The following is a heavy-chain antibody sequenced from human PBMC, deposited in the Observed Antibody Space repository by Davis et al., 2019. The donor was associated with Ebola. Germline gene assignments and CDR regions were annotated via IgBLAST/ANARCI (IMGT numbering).Heavy chain of an antibody. CDR3: VRTTYGAPEY. CDR1: GFTFTNYW. D-gene: IGHD4-17*01. V-gene: IGHV3-74*01. CDR2: INGEGTGT. Sequence: PGGSLRLSCEASGFTFTNYWMHWVRQVAGKGLEWVSRINGEGTGTSYADFVKGRFTITRDSAKSTLYLQMNSLTAEDTAVYYCVRTTYGAPEYWGQGTLVTVSS. J-gene: IGHJ4*02.